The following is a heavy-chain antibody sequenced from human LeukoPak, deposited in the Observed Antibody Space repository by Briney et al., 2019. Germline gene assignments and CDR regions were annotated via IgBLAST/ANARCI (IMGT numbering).Heavy chain of an antibody. J-gene: IGHJ4*02. V-gene: IGHV3-23*01. CDR2: ISGRDDST. D-gene: IGHD3-3*01. CDR3: TTGGFYDWNDY. CDR1: GFTFSSYG. Sequence: GGSLRLSCAASGFTFSSYGMNWVRQAPGKGLEWVSAISGRDDSTNYADSVKGRFTISRDNSKNTLYLQMNSLKTEDTAVYYCTTGGFYDWNDYWGQGTLVTVSS.